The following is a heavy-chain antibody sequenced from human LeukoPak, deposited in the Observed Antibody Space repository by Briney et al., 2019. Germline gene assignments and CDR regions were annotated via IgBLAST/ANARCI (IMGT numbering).Heavy chain of an antibody. CDR1: GGSVSGYY. D-gene: IGHD6-13*01. V-gene: IGHV4-34*01. CDR3: ARGKSAAGTGRFDP. Sequence: PSETLSLTCAVYGGSVSGYYWSWIRQPPGRGLEWIGEISHSGGTYYNSSLKSRVTISIDTSKNQFSLKLNSVTAADTALYYCARGKSAAGTGRFDPWGQETLVTVS. J-gene: IGHJ5*02. CDR2: ISHSGGT.